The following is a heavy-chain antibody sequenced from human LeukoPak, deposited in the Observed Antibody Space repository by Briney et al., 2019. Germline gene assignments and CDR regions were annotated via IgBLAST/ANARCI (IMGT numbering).Heavy chain of an antibody. V-gene: IGHV1-69*13. CDR2: IIPIFGTA. CDR3: ARAGGSFSYYDILTASPGVYFDY. J-gene: IGHJ4*02. CDR1: GGTFSSYA. D-gene: IGHD3-9*01. Sequence: SVEVSCKASGGTFSSYAISWVRQAPGQGLEWMGGIIPIFGTANYAQKFQGGVTITADESTSTAYMELSSLRSEDTAVYYCARAGGSFSYYDILTASPGVYFDYWGQGTLVTVSS.